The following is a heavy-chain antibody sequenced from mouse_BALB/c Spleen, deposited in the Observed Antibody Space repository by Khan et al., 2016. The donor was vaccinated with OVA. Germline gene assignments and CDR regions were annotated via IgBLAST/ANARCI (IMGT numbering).Heavy chain of an antibody. CDR1: GYSFTSYY. CDR2: IDPFSGGT. CDR3: TRHGYVAWFTY. Sequence: VQLQQSGPELMKPGASVKISCKASGYSFTSYYIHWVMQSHGKSLEWIGYIDPFSGGTTYNQKFKGKATLTVDKSSSTAYIHRINLTSEDSAVYYCTRHGYVAWFTYWGQGTLVTVSA. J-gene: IGHJ3*01. V-gene: IGHV1S135*01. D-gene: IGHD2-2*01.